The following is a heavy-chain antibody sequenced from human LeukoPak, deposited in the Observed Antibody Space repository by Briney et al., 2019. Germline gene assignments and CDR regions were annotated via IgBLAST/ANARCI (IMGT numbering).Heavy chain of an antibody. CDR1: GGTFSSYA. V-gene: IGHV1-69*04. Sequence: SVKVSCKASGGTFSSYAISWVRQAPGQGLEWMGRIIPILGIANYAQKFQGRVTITADKSTSTAYMELSSLRSEDTAVYYCARGPGWYDNWFDPWGQGTLVTVSS. D-gene: IGHD6-19*01. CDR3: ARGPGWYDNWFDP. CDR2: IIPILGIA. J-gene: IGHJ5*02.